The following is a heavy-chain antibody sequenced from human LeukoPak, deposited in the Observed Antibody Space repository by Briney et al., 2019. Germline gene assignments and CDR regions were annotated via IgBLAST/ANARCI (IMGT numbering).Heavy chain of an antibody. CDR1: SGSFSGYY. D-gene: IGHD2-2*01. Sequence: SETLSLTCAVYSGSFSGYYWSWIRQPPGKGLEWIGEINHSGSTNYNPSLKSRVTISVDTSKNQFSLKLSSVTAADTAVYYCARGPVVVPAAMRVRWFDPWGQGTLVTVSS. CDR2: INHSGST. V-gene: IGHV4-34*01. J-gene: IGHJ5*02. CDR3: ARGPVVVPAAMRVRWFDP.